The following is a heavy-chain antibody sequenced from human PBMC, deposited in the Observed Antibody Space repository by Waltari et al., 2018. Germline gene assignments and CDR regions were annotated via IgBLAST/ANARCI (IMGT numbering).Heavy chain of an antibody. J-gene: IGHJ3*01. CDR1: GFTFTDSW. D-gene: IGHD5-18*01. CDR2: INKDGTDK. V-gene: IGHV3-7*01. Sequence: EVQLVDSGGGLVQPGESLRLSCATSGFTFTDSWMSWLRQAPGQGPEWVATINKDGTDKYYVDSVEGRFTISRDNAKNSLYLQMNSLRAEDTTLYYCRVYSHGPFDVWGQGTMVTVSS. CDR3: RVYSHGPFDV.